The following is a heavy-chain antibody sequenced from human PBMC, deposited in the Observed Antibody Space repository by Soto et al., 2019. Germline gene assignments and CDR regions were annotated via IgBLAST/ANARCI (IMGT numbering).Heavy chain of an antibody. D-gene: IGHD1-1*01. Sequence: GGSLRLSCEASGFTFSSYAMSWVRQAPGQGLEWVSAIRDATGSTYYAPSVKGRFTMTTDTSTSTAYMELRSLRSDDTAVYYCARAGTTGYWGQGTLVTVSS. CDR1: GFTFSSYA. CDR3: ARAGTTGY. V-gene: IGHV3-23*01. CDR2: IRDATGST. J-gene: IGHJ4*02.